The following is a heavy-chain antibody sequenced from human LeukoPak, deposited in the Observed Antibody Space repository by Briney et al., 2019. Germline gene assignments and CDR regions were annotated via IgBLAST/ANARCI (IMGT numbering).Heavy chain of an antibody. CDR2: FDPEDGET. J-gene: IGHJ4*02. V-gene: IGHV1-24*01. CDR1: GYNLTELS. D-gene: IGHD5-24*01. CDR3: ATAGGRWLQKTPFDY. Sequence: ASVKVSCKVSGYNLTELSMHWVRQAPGKGLEWMGGFDPEDGETIYAQKFQGRVTMTEDTSTDTAYMELSSLRSEDTAVYYCATAGGRWLQKTPFDYWGQGTLVTVSS.